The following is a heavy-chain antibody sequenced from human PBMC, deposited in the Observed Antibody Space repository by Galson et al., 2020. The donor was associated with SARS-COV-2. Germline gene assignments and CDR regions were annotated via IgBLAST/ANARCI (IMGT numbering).Heavy chain of an antibody. Sequence: ASVTDSCNASGYTFTYYYVHWLRQAPGQALDWMGWLNPKSGDTAYAQRFQGRITMTRDTSISTAYMELSRLTSDDTAVYYRARTSDFDYWGQGTLVTVSS. CDR2: LNPKSGDT. CDR3: ARTSDFDY. J-gene: IGHJ4*02. V-gene: IGHV1-2*02. CDR1: GYTFTYYY.